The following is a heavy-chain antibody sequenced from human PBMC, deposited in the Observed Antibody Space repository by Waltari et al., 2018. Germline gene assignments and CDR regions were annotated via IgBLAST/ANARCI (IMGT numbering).Heavy chain of an antibody. J-gene: IGHJ4*02. D-gene: IGHD5-18*01. Sequence: QVQLQESGPGLVKPSETLSLTCTVSGGSISSYYWSWIRQPPGKGLEWIGYIYYSGRTNYNPSLKSRVTISVDTSKNQFSLKLSSVTAADTAVYYCARGIQLWTNYFDYWGQGTLVTVSS. CDR1: GGSISSYY. V-gene: IGHV4-59*01. CDR2: IYYSGRT. CDR3: ARGIQLWTNYFDY.